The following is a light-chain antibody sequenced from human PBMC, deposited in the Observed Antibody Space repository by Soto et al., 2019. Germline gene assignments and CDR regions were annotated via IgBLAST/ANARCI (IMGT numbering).Light chain of an antibody. CDR3: ATWDDSLNGRL. V-gene: IGLV1-44*01. Sequence: QSVLSQPPSASGTPGQTVTISCSGSNSNIGGNPVSWYQVLPGAAPKLLMYNNNQRPSGVPDRLSGSKSGTSASLAISGLQSDDEADYFCATWDDSLNGRLFGGGTQLTVL. CDR2: NNN. CDR1: NSNIGGNP. J-gene: IGLJ7*01.